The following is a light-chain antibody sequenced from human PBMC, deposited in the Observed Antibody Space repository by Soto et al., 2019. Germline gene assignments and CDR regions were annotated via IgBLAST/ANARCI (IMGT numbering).Light chain of an antibody. Sequence: EVVMTQSPATLSVSPGERATLSCRASESISTNLAWYQQRPGQAPRLVIHGASTRATDIPARFSGAGSGTEFTLTISSLQSEDFAVYYCHHFGSLPETFGQGTNVE. J-gene: IGKJ1*01. CDR3: HHFGSLPET. CDR2: GAS. V-gene: IGKV3-15*01. CDR1: ESISTN.